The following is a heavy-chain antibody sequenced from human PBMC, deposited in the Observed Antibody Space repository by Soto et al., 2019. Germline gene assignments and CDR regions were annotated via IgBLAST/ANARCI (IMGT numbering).Heavy chain of an antibody. CDR1: GFTFRSYG. J-gene: IGHJ4*02. V-gene: IGHV3-30-3*02. CDR2: ISNDGSIK. Sequence: PGGSLRLSCAASGFTFRSYGIHWVRQAPGKGLEWVAVISNDGSIKYHADSVKGRFIISRDNSKNTLYLQMNSLRVEDTALYYCAKSGGYNCNFLASWGQGTQVTVSS. CDR3: AKSGGYNCNFLAS. D-gene: IGHD1-7*01.